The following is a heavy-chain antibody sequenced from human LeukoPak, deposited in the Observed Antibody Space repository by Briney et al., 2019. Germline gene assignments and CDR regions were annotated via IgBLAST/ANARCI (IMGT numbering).Heavy chain of an antibody. Sequence: GGSLRLSCAASGFTFSSYEMNWVRQAPGKGLEWVSYISSSGSTIYYADSVKGRFTISRDNAKNSLYLQMNSLRAEDTAVYHCAREGIRYGSGSLDWGQGTLVTVSS. D-gene: IGHD3-10*01. J-gene: IGHJ4*02. CDR3: AREGIRYGSGSLD. V-gene: IGHV3-48*03. CDR1: GFTFSSYE. CDR2: ISSSGSTI.